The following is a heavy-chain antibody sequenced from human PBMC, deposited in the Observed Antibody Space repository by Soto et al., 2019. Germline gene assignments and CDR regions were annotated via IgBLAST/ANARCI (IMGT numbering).Heavy chain of an antibody. CDR1: GGSISSGDYY. CDR2: IYYSGST. D-gene: IGHD3-22*01. V-gene: IGHV4-30-4*01. CDR3: ATGGAFYDSSGYLDY. Sequence: SETLSLTCTVSGGSISSGDYYWSWIRQPPGKGLEWIGYIYYSGSTYYNPSLKTRVTISVVTSKNQFSLKLSSVNAADKAVYYCATGGAFYDSSGYLDYWDQGTLVTVSS. J-gene: IGHJ4*02.